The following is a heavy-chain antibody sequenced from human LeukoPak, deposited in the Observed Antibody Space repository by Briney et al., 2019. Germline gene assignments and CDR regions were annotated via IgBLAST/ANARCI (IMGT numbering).Heavy chain of an antibody. CDR1: GYTFISYG. J-gene: IGHJ4*02. Sequence: ASVKVSCKASGYTFISYGINWVRQAPGQGLKWMGWINTNTGNPTYAQGFTGRFVFSLDTSVNTAYLQISGLKAEDTAVYYCARPGYCSSTSCYTVGNYWGQGALVTVSS. CDR2: INTNTGNP. D-gene: IGHD2-2*02. CDR3: ARPGYCSSTSCYTVGNY. V-gene: IGHV7-4-1*02.